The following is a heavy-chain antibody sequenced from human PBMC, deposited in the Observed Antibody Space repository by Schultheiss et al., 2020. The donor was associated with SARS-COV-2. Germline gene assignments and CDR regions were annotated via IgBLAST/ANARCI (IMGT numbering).Heavy chain of an antibody. Sequence: SETLSLTCAVHGGSLSGYYWSWIRQAPGKGLEWIGEINHGGNTNYNPSLKSRVTISVDTSKNQFSLKLSSVTAADTAVYYCARDQAYSSGSEPVFDPWGQGTLVTVSS. V-gene: IGHV4-34*01. CDR1: GGSLSGYY. J-gene: IGHJ5*02. CDR3: ARDQAYSSGSEPVFDP. D-gene: IGHD6-19*01. CDR2: INHGGNT.